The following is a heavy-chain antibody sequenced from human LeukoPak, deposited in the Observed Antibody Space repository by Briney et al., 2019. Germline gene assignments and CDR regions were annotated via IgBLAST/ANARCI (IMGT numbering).Heavy chain of an antibody. CDR3: VRDFRSADY. J-gene: IGHJ4*02. CDR1: GFTFSNYC. Sequence: GGSLRLSCTASGFTFSNYCMHWVRQTPGKGLIWVSRICPGGTITNYADSVKGRFTISRDDAKNMMFLQMNSLRADDTAVYYCVRDFRSADYWGQGILVTISS. CDR2: ICPGGTIT. V-gene: IGHV3-74*01.